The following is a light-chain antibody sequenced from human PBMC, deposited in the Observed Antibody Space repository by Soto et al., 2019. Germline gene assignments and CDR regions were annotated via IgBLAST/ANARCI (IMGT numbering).Light chain of an antibody. CDR1: QGIRTY. J-gene: IGKJ1*01. CDR3: QQYNSYSWT. CDR2: KAS. Sequence: DTQMTQSPSTLPASVGDRVTITCRASQGIRTYLAWYQQKQGKAPKLLIYKASSLESGVPSRFSGSGSGTAGTLTISSLQPDDFETYYCQQYNSYSWTFGQGTKVDIK. V-gene: IGKV1-5*03.